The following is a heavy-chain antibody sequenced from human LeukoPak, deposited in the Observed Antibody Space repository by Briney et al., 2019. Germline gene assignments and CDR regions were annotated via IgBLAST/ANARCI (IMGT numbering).Heavy chain of an antibody. CDR3: AKDIQLST. CDR2: ISGSGGST. D-gene: IGHD5-24*01. Sequence: PGGSLRLSCAASGFTFSSYAMSWVRQAPGKGLEWVSGISGSGGSTYYGDSVKGRFTISRDNSKNTLSLQMNSLRVEDTAIYYCAKDIQLSTWGLGTRVTVSS. V-gene: IGHV3-23*01. CDR1: GFTFSSYA. J-gene: IGHJ3*01.